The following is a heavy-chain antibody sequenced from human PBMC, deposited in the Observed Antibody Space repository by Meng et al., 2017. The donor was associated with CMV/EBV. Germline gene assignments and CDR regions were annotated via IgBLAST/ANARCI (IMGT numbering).Heavy chain of an antibody. CDR1: GFTFSRYW. D-gene: IGHD7-27*01. CDR2: LNEDGSFT. Sequence: EVQLVECGGGLVQPGGSLRLSCADSGFTFSRYWMHWVRQVPGKGLVWVSRLNEDGSFTSYADSVKGRFTISRDNAKNTLYLQMNSLRVDDSGVYYCGRDLTGERDQWGQGTLVTVSS. V-gene: IGHV3-74*03. J-gene: IGHJ4*02. CDR3: GRDLTGERDQ.